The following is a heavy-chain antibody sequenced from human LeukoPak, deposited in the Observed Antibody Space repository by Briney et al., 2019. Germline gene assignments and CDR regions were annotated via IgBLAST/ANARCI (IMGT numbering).Heavy chain of an antibody. Sequence: GGSLRLSCAASGFTFSIYAMNWVRQAPGKGLEWVSLISWDGGSTYYADSVKGRFTISRDNSKNSLYLQMNSLRAEDTALYYCAKDYGSGSYHNYYMDVWGKGTTVTVS. CDR1: GFTFSIYA. CDR2: ISWDGGST. CDR3: AKDYGSGSYHNYYMDV. D-gene: IGHD3-10*01. J-gene: IGHJ6*03. V-gene: IGHV3-43D*03.